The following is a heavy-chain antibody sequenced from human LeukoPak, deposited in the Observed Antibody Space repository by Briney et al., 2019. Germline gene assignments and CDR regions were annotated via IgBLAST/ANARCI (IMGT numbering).Heavy chain of an antibody. Sequence: ASVTVSRKSSGYTFTRYDINGVRQATGQGREWMGCMNPNSGNTGNAQKIQGRVTMTRNTSISTAYMELSSLRSEDTAVYYCARGSYGDLYNYWGQGTLVTVSS. CDR2: MNPNSGNT. D-gene: IGHD4-17*01. CDR1: GYTFTRYD. CDR3: ARGSYGDLYNY. V-gene: IGHV1-8*01. J-gene: IGHJ4*02.